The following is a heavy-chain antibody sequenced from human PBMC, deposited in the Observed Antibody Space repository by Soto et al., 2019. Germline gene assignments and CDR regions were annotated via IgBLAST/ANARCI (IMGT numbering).Heavy chain of an antibody. Sequence: SETLSLTCTVSGCSISSYYWSWIRQPPGKGLEWIGEINHSGSTNHNPSLKSRVTISVDTSKNQFPLKLSSVTAADTAVYYCADLSRAAVWGKGTTVTVSS. CDR2: INHSGST. V-gene: IGHV4-34*01. CDR3: ADLSRAAV. J-gene: IGHJ6*04. CDR1: GCSISSYY.